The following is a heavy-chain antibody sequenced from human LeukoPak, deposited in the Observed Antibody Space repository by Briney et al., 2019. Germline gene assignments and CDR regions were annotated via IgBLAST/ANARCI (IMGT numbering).Heavy chain of an antibody. CDR3: ALSTIHYYDSSGYLIKPDYYYYYMDV. Sequence: ASVKVSCKASGYTFTSYGISWVRQAPGQGLEWMGWISAYNGNTNYAQKFQGRVTMTTDTSTSTAYMELRSLRSDDTAVYYCALSTIHYYDSSGYLIKPDYYYYYMDVWGKGTTVTVSS. V-gene: IGHV1-18*01. D-gene: IGHD3-22*01. J-gene: IGHJ6*03. CDR1: GYTFTSYG. CDR2: ISAYNGNT.